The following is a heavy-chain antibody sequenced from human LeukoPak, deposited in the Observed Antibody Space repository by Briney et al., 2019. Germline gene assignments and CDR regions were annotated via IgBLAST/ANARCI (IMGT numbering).Heavy chain of an antibody. CDR3: ASNLGYCSSTSCQLDY. CDR2: IYYSGST. J-gene: IGHJ4*02. D-gene: IGHD2-2*01. CDR1: GGSISSSSYY. V-gene: IGHV4-39*07. Sequence: SETLSLTCTVSGGSISSSSYYWGWIRQPPGKGPEWIGSIYYSGSTYYNPSLKSRVTISVDTSKNQFSLKLSSVTAADTAVYYCASNLGYCSSTSCQLDYWGQGTLVTVSS.